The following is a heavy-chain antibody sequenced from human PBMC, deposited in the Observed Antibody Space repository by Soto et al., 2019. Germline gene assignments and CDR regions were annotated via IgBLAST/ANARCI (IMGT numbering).Heavy chain of an antibody. J-gene: IGHJ6*02. D-gene: IGHD2-21*01. V-gene: IGHV3-9*01. CDR1: GFTFDDYA. CDR2: ISWNSGSI. Sequence: EVQLVESGGGLVQPGRSLRLSCAASGFTFDDYAMHWVRQAPGKGLEWVSGISWNSGSIDYADSVKGRFTISRDNAKNSLYLQMNSLRAGDTAFYYCAKGVVISDFYYYGLDVWGQGATVTVSS. CDR3: AKGVVISDFYYYGLDV.